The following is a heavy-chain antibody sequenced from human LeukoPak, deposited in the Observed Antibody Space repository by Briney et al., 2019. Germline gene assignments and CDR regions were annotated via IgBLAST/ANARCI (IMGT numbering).Heavy chain of an antibody. J-gene: IGHJ4*02. V-gene: IGHV1-18*01. CDR1: GYTFTTYV. Sequence: ASVKVSCKASGYTFTTYVFSWVRQARGQGLEWMGWISSYNYNTNYAQKFQGRVTMNTDTSTSTAYMELRSLRSDDTAMYYCARRDSDYYDSTLGVWGQGTLVTVSS. CDR2: ISSYNYNT. D-gene: IGHD3-22*01. CDR3: ARRDSDYYDSTLGV.